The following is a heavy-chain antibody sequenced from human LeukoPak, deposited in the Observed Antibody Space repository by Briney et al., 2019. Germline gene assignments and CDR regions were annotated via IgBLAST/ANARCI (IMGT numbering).Heavy chain of an antibody. CDR1: GGSISGSADY. V-gene: IGHV4-39*07. Sequence: PSETLSLTCTVSGGSISGSADYWAWIRQPPGKGLEWIGSSDSSGSTYYDPSLQSRVTISLDTSKNQFSLELASVTATDTAVYHCVPTRGYSGYVLYWGQGTLVTVSA. D-gene: IGHD5-12*01. J-gene: IGHJ4*02. CDR2: SDSSGST. CDR3: VPTRGYSGYVLY.